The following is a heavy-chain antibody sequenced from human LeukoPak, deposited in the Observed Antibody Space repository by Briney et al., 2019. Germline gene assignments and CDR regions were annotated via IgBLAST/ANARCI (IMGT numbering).Heavy chain of an antibody. CDR1: GGSISSYY. J-gene: IGHJ6*02. CDR3: ARSLAVVVPAARYYYYGTDV. D-gene: IGHD2-2*01. CDR2: IYYSGST. V-gene: IGHV4-59*01. Sequence: SETLSLTCTVSGGSISSYYWSWIRQPPGKGLEWIGYIYYSGSTNYNPSLKSRVTISVDTSKNQFSLKLSSVTAADTAAYYCARSLAVVVPAARYYYYGTDVWGQGTTVTVSS.